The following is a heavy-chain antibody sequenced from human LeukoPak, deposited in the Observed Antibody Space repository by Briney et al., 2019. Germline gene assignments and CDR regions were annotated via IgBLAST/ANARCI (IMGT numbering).Heavy chain of an antibody. J-gene: IGHJ4*02. D-gene: IGHD3-9*01. CDR2: IYYRVTS. V-gene: IGHV4-59*12. CDR1: GDSISTYY. Sequence: PSETLSLTCTVSGDSISTYYWSWIRQPPGKGLEWIGYIYYRVTSDYNPSLKSRVTMSVDTSKNQFSLKLSSVTAADTAVYYCARDRQLYDILTGYHSAFDYWGQGTLVTVSS. CDR3: ARDRQLYDILTGYHSAFDY.